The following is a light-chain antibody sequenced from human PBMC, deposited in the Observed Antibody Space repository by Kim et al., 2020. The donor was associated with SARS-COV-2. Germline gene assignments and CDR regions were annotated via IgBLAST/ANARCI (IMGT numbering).Light chain of an antibody. CDR1: QTVSSSY. J-gene: IGKJ1*01. Sequence: PGERATLSCRASQTVSSSYLAWYQQKPGQAPRLLIYGASSRATGIPDRFSGSGSGTDFTLTISRLEPEDFAVYYCQQYGSSPKTFGQGTKVDIK. CDR3: QQYGSSPKT. CDR2: GAS. V-gene: IGKV3-20*01.